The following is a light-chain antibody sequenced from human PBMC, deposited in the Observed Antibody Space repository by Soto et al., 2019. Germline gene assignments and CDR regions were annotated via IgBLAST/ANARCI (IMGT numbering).Light chain of an antibody. J-gene: IGKJ1*01. Sequence: EIVLTQSPGTLSLSPGESATLSCRASQSVSSDYLAWYQQKPGQAPRLLIYGVSSRATGIPDRFSGSGSGTDFTLSISRLEPEDFAVYYCQQYNNWPPWTFGQGTKVDIK. CDR2: GVS. V-gene: IGKV3-20*01. CDR1: QSVSSDY. CDR3: QQYNNWPPWT.